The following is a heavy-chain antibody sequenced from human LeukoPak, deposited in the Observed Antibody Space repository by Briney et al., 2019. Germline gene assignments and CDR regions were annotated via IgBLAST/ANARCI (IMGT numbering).Heavy chain of an antibody. CDR3: ARPVLGGSYPIDY. J-gene: IGHJ4*02. CDR1: GGSISSYY. CDR2: IYYSGST. V-gene: IGHV4-59*08. Sequence: PSETLSLTCTVSGGSISSYYWSWIRQPPGKGLEWIGYIYYSGSTNYNPSLKSRVTISVDTSKNQFSLKLSSVTAADTAVYYCARPVLGGSYPIDYWGQGTLVTVSS. D-gene: IGHD1-26*01.